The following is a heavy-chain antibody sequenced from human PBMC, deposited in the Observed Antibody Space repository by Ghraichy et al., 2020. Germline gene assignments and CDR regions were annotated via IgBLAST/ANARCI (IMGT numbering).Heavy chain of an antibody. CDR3: ARGEIYTYYYGSGTYYLDY. CDR1: GYTFINYA. Sequence: ASVKVSCKASGYTFINYALHWVRQAPGQRLEWMGWINAGNGNTKYSQKFQGRITISRDTSATTAYMELSSLRSEDTAVYYCARGEIYTYYYGSGTYYLDYWGQGTLVTVSS. D-gene: IGHD3-10*01. J-gene: IGHJ4*02. V-gene: IGHV1-3*01. CDR2: INAGNGNT.